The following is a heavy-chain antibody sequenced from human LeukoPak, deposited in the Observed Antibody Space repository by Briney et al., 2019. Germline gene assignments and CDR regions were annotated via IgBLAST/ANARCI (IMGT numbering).Heavy chain of an antibody. J-gene: IGHJ6*04. D-gene: IGHD3-10*02. CDR2: ISDTGST. CDR3: AREQDPMSLGDV. CDR1: GGSIIDYH. V-gene: IGHV4-59*01. Sequence: PSETLSLTCTVPGGSIIDYHWSWIRQPPGKGLEWIGCISDTGSTKYNPSLKSRVTMSVDTSKKQFSLKLSSVTAADTAVYYCAREQDPMSLGDVWGKGTTVTVSS.